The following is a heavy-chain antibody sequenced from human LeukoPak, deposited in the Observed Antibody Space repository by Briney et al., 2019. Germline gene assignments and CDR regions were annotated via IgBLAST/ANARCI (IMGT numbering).Heavy chain of an antibody. CDR1: GFTVSSNY. CDR2: IYSGGST. J-gene: IGHJ4*02. Sequence: GGSLRLSCAASGFTVSSNYMSWVRQAPGKGLEWGSVIYSGGSTYYADSVKGIFTISRDNSKNTLYLQMNSLRAEDTAVYYCARVLLRYFAWAENGAFDYWGQGTLVTVSS. CDR3: ARVLLRYFAWAENGAFDY. V-gene: IGHV3-66*01. D-gene: IGHD3-9*01.